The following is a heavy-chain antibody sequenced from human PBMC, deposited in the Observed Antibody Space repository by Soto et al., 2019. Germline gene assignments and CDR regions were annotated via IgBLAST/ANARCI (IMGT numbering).Heavy chain of an antibody. V-gene: IGHV4-34*01. Sequence: QVQLQQWGAGLLKPSETLSLTCAVYGGSFSGYYWSWIRQPPGKGLEWIGEINHSGSTNYNPSLKSRVTRSVDPSKNQFSLKLSDVTAADTAVYYGARSYGSGSYYWTIDYWGQGTLVTVSS. D-gene: IGHD3-10*01. J-gene: IGHJ4*02. CDR1: GGSFSGYY. CDR2: INHSGST. CDR3: ARSYGSGSYYWTIDY.